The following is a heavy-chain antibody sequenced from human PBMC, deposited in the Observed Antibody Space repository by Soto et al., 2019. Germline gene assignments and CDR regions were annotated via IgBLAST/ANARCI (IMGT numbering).Heavy chain of an antibody. D-gene: IGHD4-17*01. V-gene: IGHV3-7*01. CDR2: IKQDGSEK. CDR3: ARDWSTTVTTIDY. CDR1: GFTFSSYW. J-gene: IGHJ4*02. Sequence: GGSLRLSCAASGFTFSSYWMSWVRQAPGKVLEWVANIKQDGSEKYYVDSVKGRFTISRDNAKNSLYLQMNSLRAEDTAVYYCARDWSTTVTTIDYWGQGTLVTVSS.